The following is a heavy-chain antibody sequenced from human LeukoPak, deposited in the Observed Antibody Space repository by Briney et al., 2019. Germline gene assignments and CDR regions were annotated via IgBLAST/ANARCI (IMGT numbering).Heavy chain of an antibody. CDR2: INSDGSDT. CDR1: GFTFSSYW. D-gene: IGHD5-24*01. V-gene: IGHV3-74*01. J-gene: IGHJ4*02. CDR3: AMAEMKWIPDY. Sequence: PGGSLRLSCAASGFTFSSYWMHWVRQAPGKGLVWVARINSDGSDTNYADSVKGRFTISRDNARNTVYLQMNCLRAEDTAVYYCAMAEMKWIPDYWGQGTLVTVSS.